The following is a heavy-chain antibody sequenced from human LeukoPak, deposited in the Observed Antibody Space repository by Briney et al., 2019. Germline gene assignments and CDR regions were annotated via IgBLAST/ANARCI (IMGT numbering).Heavy chain of an antibody. V-gene: IGHV1-69*05. CDR3: ARTAETIYYYDSSGYEPTFDY. J-gene: IGHJ4*02. CDR1: GGTFSSYA. Sequence: SVKVSCKASGGTFSSYAISWVRQAPGQGLEWVGGIIPIFGTANYAQKFQGRVTITTDESTSTAYMELSSLRSEDTAVYYCARTAETIYYYDSSGYEPTFDYWGQGTLVTVSS. CDR2: IIPIFGTA. D-gene: IGHD3-22*01.